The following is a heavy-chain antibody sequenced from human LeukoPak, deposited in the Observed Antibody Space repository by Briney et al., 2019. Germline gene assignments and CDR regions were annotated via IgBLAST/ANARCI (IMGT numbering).Heavy chain of an antibody. Sequence: SYGVTTEYAASVKARFTISRYDSKSIAYLQMNSLKTEDTAVYYCTREAGIVGTYYYYGMDVWGQGTTVTVSS. V-gene: IGHV3-49*02. J-gene: IGHJ6*02. D-gene: IGHD1-26*01. CDR3: TREAGIVGTYYYYGMDV. CDR2: SYGVTT.